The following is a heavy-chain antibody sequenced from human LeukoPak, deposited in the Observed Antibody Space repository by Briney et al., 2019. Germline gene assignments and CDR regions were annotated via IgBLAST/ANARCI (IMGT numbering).Heavy chain of an antibody. V-gene: IGHV4-59*01. D-gene: IGHD3-16*01. CDR1: GGSISSYS. Sequence: GSLRLSCTVSGGSISSYSWSWIRQPPGKGLEWIGYIYYSGSTNYNPSLKSRVTISVDTSKNQFSLKLSSVTAADTAVYYCARYIVGDSWYFDLWGRGTLVTVSS. J-gene: IGHJ2*01. CDR3: ARYIVGDSWYFDL. CDR2: IYYSGST.